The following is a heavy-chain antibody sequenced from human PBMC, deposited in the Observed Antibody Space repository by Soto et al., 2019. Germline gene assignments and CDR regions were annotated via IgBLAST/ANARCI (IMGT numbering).Heavy chain of an antibody. V-gene: IGHV3-7*01. CDR1: AFRSSTSW. CDR3: ARGRGWLFDI. CDR2: IRQDGSEK. Sequence: EVRLVESGGDLVQPGGSLRLSCVASAFRSSTSWMSWFRQAPGKGPEWVAIIRQDGSEKYYVESVKGRFTISRDSAKDSLSLQMNSLRVEDTAVYYCARGRGWLFDIWGPGTQVTVSS. J-gene: IGHJ4*02. D-gene: IGHD6-19*01.